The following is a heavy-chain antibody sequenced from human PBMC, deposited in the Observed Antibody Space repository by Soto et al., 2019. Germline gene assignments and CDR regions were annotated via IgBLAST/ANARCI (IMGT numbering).Heavy chain of an antibody. J-gene: IGHJ4*02. CDR3: ARVMDARMPTGLDY. D-gene: IGHD2-8*01. CDR2: IFHSGGA. CDR1: GGSISSNNW. V-gene: IGHV4-4*02. Sequence: QVQLRESGPGLVNPSGTLSLTCAVSGGSISSNNWWSWVRQPPGKGREWIGEIFHSGGANYNPSLKSRVTMSLDQSENQFSLHLSYVTAADTAVYYCARVMDARMPTGLDYWGQGTLVTVSS.